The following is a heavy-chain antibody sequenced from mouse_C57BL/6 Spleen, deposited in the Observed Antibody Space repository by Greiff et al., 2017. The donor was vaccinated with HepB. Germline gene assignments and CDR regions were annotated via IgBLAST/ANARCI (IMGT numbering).Heavy chain of an antibody. V-gene: IGHV1-64*01. CDR1: GYTFTSYW. CDR3: ARSPITTAFDY. J-gene: IGHJ2*01. D-gene: IGHD1-1*01. Sequence: QVQLQQPGAELVKPGASVKLSCKASGYTFTSYWMHWVKQRPGQGLEWIGMIHPNSGSTNYNEKFKSKATLTVDKSSSTAYMQLSSLTSEDSAVYYCARSPITTAFDYWGQGTTLTVSS. CDR2: IHPNSGST.